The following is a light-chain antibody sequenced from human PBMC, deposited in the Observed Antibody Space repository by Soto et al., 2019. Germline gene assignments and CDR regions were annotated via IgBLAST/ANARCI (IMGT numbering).Light chain of an antibody. CDR1: QTINSW. CDR2: KAS. Sequence: DIQMTQSPSTLSASVGDRVTITCRASQTINSWLAWYQEKPGKAPNLLIYKASILESGVPSRFSGSGSETEFTLTISSLQPDDFTTYYCQQYNSYPRTFGGGTKVEMK. V-gene: IGKV1-5*03. CDR3: QQYNSYPRT. J-gene: IGKJ4*01.